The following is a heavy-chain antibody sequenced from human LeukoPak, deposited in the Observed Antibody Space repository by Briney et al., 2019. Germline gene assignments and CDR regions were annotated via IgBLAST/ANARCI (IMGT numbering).Heavy chain of an antibody. CDR3: TRRGSGNGGTYAGMDV. CDR1: GGSISSDVHY. CDR2: LLYNGNT. J-gene: IGHJ6*02. V-gene: IGHV4-39*01. Sequence: PSETLSLTCTVAGGSISSDVHYWDWIRQAPGKGLEWIGRLLYNGNTWYNPSLESRVTISVDTSENQFSLRLTSVNAADTALYFCTRRGSGNGGTYAGMDVWGPGTSVTVSS. D-gene: IGHD1-26*01.